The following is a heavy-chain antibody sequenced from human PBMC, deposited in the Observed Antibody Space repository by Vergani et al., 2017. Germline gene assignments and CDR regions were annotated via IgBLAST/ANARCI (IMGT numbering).Heavy chain of an antibody. CDR1: GGSFSGYY. CDR2: INHSGST. Sequence: QVQLQQWGAGLLKPSETLSLTCAVYGGSFSGYYWSWIRQPPGKGLEWIGEINHSGSTNYNPSLKSRVTISVDTSKNQFSLRLSSVTAAVTAVYYCAIGYSYGDYYYYGMDVWGQGTTVTVSS. J-gene: IGHJ6*02. CDR3: AIGYSYGDYYYYGMDV. D-gene: IGHD5-18*01. V-gene: IGHV4-34*01.